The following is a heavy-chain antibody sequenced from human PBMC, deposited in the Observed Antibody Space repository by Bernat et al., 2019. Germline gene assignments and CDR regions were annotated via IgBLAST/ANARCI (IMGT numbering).Heavy chain of an antibody. CDR2: IRSKANSYAT. CDR3: TRFIAARPGGY. Sequence: VQLVESGGGVVQPGGSLKLSCAASGFTFSGSAMHWVRQASGKGLEWVGRIRSKANSYATAYAASVKGRFTISRDDSKNTAYLQMNSLKTEDTAVYYCTRFIAARPGGYWGQGTLVTVSS. V-gene: IGHV3-73*01. D-gene: IGHD6-6*01. J-gene: IGHJ4*02. CDR1: GFTFSGSA.